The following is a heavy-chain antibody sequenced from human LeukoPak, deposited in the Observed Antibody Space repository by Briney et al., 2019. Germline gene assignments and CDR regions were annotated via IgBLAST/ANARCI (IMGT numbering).Heavy chain of an antibody. J-gene: IGHJ4*02. V-gene: IGHV1-46*03. CDR2: ISPSGGST. CDR3: ARSAGKFHKIDY. Sequence: ASAKVSCKASGYTFTSYYMHWVRQAPGQGLEWMGIISPSGGSTSYAQKFQGRVTMTRDTSTSTVYMELSSLRSEDTAVYYCARSAGKFHKIDYWGQGTLVTVSS. D-gene: IGHD6-13*01. CDR1: GYTFTSYY.